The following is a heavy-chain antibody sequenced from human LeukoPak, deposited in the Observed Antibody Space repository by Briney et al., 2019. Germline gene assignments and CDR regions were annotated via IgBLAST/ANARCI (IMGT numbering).Heavy chain of an antibody. CDR3: ARMGFDY. J-gene: IGHJ4*02. V-gene: IGHV3-66*01. CDR1: GFTVSSNY. D-gene: IGHD3-16*01. Sequence: GGSLGLSCAASGFTVSSNYMSWVRQAPGKGLEWVSVIYSGGSTYYADSVKGRFTISRDNSKNTLYLQMNSLRAEDTAVYYCARMGFDYWGQGTLVTVSS. CDR2: IYSGGST.